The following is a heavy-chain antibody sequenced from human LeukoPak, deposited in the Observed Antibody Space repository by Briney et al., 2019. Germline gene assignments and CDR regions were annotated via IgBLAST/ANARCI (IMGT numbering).Heavy chain of an antibody. CDR3: ARDPGDCSGGSCYFWDY. CDR2: INPNSGGT. Sequence: ASVKVSCKASGYTFTGYYMHWVRQAPGQGLEWMGWINPNSGGTNYAQKFQGRVTMTRDTSITTAYMELSRLRSDYTAVYYCARDPGDCSGGSCYFWDYWGQGTLVTVSS. J-gene: IGHJ4*02. V-gene: IGHV1-2*02. CDR1: GYTFTGYY. D-gene: IGHD2-15*01.